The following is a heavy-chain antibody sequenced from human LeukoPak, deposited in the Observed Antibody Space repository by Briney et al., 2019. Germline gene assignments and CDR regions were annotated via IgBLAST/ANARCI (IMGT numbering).Heavy chain of an antibody. CDR3: ARAPRSQGWYFDL. Sequence: PSETLSLTCAVYGGSFSGYCWSWIRQPPGKGLKWIGEINHSGSINYNPSLKSRVTISVDTSMNQFSLKLSSVTAADTAVYYCARAPRSQGWYFDLWGRGTLVTVSS. CDR2: INHSGSI. CDR1: GGSFSGYC. V-gene: IGHV4-34*01. J-gene: IGHJ2*01.